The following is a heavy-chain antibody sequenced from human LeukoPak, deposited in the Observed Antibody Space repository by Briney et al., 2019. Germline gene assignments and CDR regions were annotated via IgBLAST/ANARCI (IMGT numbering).Heavy chain of an antibody. CDR1: GFTFSSHW. CDR2: IKGDGSES. D-gene: IGHD4-17*01. CDR3: ARDRGYDDYVGPDP. J-gene: IGHJ5*02. Sequence: GGSLRLSCAASGFTFSSHWMSWVRQAPGKGMEWVANIKGDGSESFYVDSLKGRFTISRDNSKNTLYLQMNSLRAEDTAVYYCARDRGYDDYVGPDPWGQGTLVTVSS. V-gene: IGHV3-7*01.